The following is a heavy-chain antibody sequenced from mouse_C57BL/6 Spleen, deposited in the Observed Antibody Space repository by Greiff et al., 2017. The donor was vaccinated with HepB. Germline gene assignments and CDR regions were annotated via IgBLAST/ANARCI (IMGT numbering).Heavy chain of an antibody. V-gene: IGHV1-9*01. CDR1: GYTFTGYW. CDR3: ARNYGYYAMDY. D-gene: IGHD1-1*01. Sequence: QVQLQQSGAELMKPGASVKLSCKATGYTFTGYWIEWVKQRPGHGLEWIGEILPGSGNTNYNEKFKGKATFTADTSSNTAYMQLSSLTTEDSAIYYCARNYGYYAMDYWGQGTSVTVSS. J-gene: IGHJ4*01. CDR2: ILPGSGNT.